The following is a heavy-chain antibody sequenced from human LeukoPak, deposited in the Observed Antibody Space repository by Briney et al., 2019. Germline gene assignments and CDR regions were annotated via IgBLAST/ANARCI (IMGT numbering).Heavy chain of an antibody. V-gene: IGHV3-20*04. CDR1: GFTFDDYG. Sequence: GGSLRLSCAASGFTFDDYGMSWVRQAPGKGLEWVSGINWNGGSTGYADSVKGRFTISRDNAKNSLYLQMNSLRAEDTALYYCARGVGPGAPYYYYYMDVWGKGTTVTVSS. J-gene: IGHJ6*03. CDR2: INWNGGST. CDR3: ARGVGPGAPYYYYYMDV.